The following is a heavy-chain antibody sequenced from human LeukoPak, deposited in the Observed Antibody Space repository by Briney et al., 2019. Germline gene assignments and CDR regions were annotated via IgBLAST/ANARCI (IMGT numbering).Heavy chain of an antibody. D-gene: IGHD3-3*01. CDR1: GFTFSSYS. Sequence: PGGSLRLSCAASGFTFSSYSMNWVRQAPGKGLEGVSSISSSSSYIYYADSVKGRFTISRDNAKNSLYLQMNSLRAEDTAVYYCARGMGNTIFGVVIIGLNYWGQGTLVTVSS. J-gene: IGHJ4*02. V-gene: IGHV3-21*01. CDR2: ISSSSSYI. CDR3: ARGMGNTIFGVVIIGLNY.